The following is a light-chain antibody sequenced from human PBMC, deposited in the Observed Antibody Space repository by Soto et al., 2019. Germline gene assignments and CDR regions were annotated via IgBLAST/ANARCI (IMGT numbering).Light chain of an antibody. Sequence: QSVLTQPPSASGTPGQRVTISCSGSSSNIGSTYVYWYQQLPGTVPQLLIYSNNERPSGFPDRFSGSKSGTSASLAISGLRSEDEADDYCAAWDDSLSGVVFGGGTKLTVL. CDR2: SNN. CDR1: SSNIGSTY. J-gene: IGLJ2*01. V-gene: IGLV1-47*02. CDR3: AAWDDSLSGVV.